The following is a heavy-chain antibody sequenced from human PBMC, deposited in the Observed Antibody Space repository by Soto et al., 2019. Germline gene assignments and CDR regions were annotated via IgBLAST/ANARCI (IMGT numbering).Heavy chain of an antibody. D-gene: IGHD5-12*01. V-gene: IGHV4-30-4*02. J-gene: IGHJ6*02. Sequence: PSETLSLTCAVSGGSISSGNYCWSLIHQPPGKGKEWIGYIYYCGSTYYNQSLKSRVTISVDTSKNQFSLKLSSVTVAYTAVYDCASRSRRLYYYGMDVWGQGTPVTVSS. CDR2: IYYCGST. CDR3: ASRSRRLYYYGMDV. CDR1: GGSISSGNYC.